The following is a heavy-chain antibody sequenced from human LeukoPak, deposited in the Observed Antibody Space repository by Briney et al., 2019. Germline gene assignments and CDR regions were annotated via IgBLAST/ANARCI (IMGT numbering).Heavy chain of an antibody. J-gene: IGHJ4*02. V-gene: IGHV4-39*07. Sequence: PSETLSLTCSVSGGSIRSSSYYWGWIRQPPGKGLEWIGSIYYSGSTYYNPSLKSRVTISIDTSKNQFSLKLSSVTAADTAVYYCAREVSYGSGTFADYWGQGTLVTVSS. D-gene: IGHD3-10*01. CDR1: GGSIRSSSYY. CDR3: AREVSYGSGTFADY. CDR2: IYYSGST.